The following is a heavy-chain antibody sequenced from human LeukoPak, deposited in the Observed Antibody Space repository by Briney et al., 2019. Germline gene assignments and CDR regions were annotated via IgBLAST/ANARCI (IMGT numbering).Heavy chain of an antibody. Sequence: SETLSLTCAVYGGSFSGYYWSWIRQPPGKGLEWIGEINHSGSTNYNPSLKSRVTISADTSKNQFSLKLSSVTAADTAVYYCAKGGPSLDYWGQGTLVTVSS. V-gene: IGHV4-34*01. J-gene: IGHJ4*02. CDR1: GGSFSGYY. CDR3: AKGGPSLDY. CDR2: INHSGST.